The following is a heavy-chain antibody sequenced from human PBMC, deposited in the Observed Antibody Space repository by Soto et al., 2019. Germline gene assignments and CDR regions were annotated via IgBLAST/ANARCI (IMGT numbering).Heavy chain of an antibody. CDR2: ISAYNGNT. Sequence: QVQLVQSGAEVKKPGASVKVSCKASGYTFTSYGISWVRQAPGQGLEWMGWISAYNGNTNYAQKLQGRVTMTADTCTSTAYMELRSLRSDDTAVYYCARVLSLPDYGDPLDYWGQGTLVTVSS. D-gene: IGHD4-17*01. CDR3: ARVLSLPDYGDPLDY. V-gene: IGHV1-18*01. CDR1: GYTFTSYG. J-gene: IGHJ4*02.